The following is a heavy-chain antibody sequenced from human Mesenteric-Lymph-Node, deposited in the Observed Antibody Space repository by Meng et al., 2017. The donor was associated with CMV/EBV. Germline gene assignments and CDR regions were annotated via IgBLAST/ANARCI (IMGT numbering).Heavy chain of an antibody. Sequence: CKASGYTFTGFYMHWVRQAPGQGLEWLGWIDSNSGETNYAQKFQGRVTMTRDTSISRVDMEMSKLGSDDTAVYYCARGERTAEYFQHWGQGTLVTVSS. CDR3: ARGERTAEYFQH. J-gene: IGHJ1*01. D-gene: IGHD1-1*01. CDR1: GYTFTGFY. V-gene: IGHV1-2*02. CDR2: IDSNSGET.